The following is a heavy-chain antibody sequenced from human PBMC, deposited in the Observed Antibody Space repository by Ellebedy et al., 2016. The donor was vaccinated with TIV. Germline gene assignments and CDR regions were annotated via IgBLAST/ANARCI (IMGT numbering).Heavy chain of an antibody. V-gene: IGHV3-48*03. J-gene: IGHJ3*02. CDR3: ARVPPSSTWRTDAFDI. D-gene: IGHD2-2*01. CDR2: ISSSGSTI. Sequence: GESLKISCAASGFTFSSYEMNWVRQAPGKGLEWVSYISSSGSTIYYADSVKGRFTISRDNAKNSLYLQMNSLRAEDTAVYYCARVPPSSTWRTDAFDIWGQGTMVTVSS. CDR1: GFTFSSYE.